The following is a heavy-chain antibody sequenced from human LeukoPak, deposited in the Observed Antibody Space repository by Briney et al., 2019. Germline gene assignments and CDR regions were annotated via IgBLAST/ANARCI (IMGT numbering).Heavy chain of an antibody. CDR3: AKDVTMIVVVSNDAFDI. CDR2: ISYDGSNK. CDR1: GFTFSSYA. V-gene: IGHV3-30-3*01. Sequence: GGSLRLSCAASGFTFSSYAMHWVRQAPGKGLEWVAVISYDGSNKYYADSVKGRFTISRDNSKNTLYLQMNSLRAEDTAVYYCAKDVTMIVVVSNDAFDIWGQGTMVTVSS. D-gene: IGHD3-22*01. J-gene: IGHJ3*02.